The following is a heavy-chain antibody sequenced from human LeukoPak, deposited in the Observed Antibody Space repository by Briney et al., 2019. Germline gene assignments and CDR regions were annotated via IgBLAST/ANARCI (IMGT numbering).Heavy chain of an antibody. CDR1: GFTFSSYA. V-gene: IGHV3-23*01. CDR2: ISGSGGTT. Sequence: GSLRLSCAASGFTFSSYALSWVRQAPGKGLEWVSAISGSGGTTYFADSVKGRFTMSRDNSKNTLYVQMNSLRAEDTAVYYCARDPYYYDSSGYYGEGFDYWGQGTLVTVSS. D-gene: IGHD3-22*01. J-gene: IGHJ4*02. CDR3: ARDPYYYDSSGYYGEGFDY.